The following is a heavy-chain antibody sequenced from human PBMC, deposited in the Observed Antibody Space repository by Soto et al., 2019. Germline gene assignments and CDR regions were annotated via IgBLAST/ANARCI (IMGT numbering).Heavy chain of an antibody. Sequence: QVQLQESGPGLVKPSETLSLTCTVSGGSITTYQWSWIRQSPGKGLEWIAGYSSFTDYNPSLESRATISVDRSKNQFSLPLRSVTAADTAVYYCARDYGDYSFFFDYWGQGAQVTVSS. D-gene: IGHD4-17*01. V-gene: IGHV4-59*01. J-gene: IGHJ4*02. CDR2: GYSSFT. CDR1: GGSITTYQ. CDR3: ARDYGDYSFFFDY.